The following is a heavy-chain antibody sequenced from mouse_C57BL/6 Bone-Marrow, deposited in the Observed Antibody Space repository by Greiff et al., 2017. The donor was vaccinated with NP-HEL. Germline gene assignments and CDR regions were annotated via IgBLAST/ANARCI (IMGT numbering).Heavy chain of an antibody. D-gene: IGHD1-1*01. CDR2: IDPANGNT. Sequence: EVQLQQSVAELVRPGASVKLSCTASGFNIKNTYMHWVKQRPEQGLEWIGRIDPANGNTKYAPKFQGKATITADTSSNTAYLQLSSLTSEDTAIYSCASFTTVVATGYFDYWGQGTTLTVSS. J-gene: IGHJ2*01. CDR1: GFNIKNTY. CDR3: ASFTTVVATGYFDY. V-gene: IGHV14-3*01.